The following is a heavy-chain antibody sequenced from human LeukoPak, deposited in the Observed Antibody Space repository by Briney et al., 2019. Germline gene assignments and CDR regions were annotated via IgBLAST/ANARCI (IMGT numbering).Heavy chain of an antibody. V-gene: IGHV3-74*01. J-gene: IGHJ4*02. CDR3: AREDCTIGAVCSSLLDH. D-gene: IGHD2-8*01. Sequence: GGSLRLSCAASGLTFSSDWMHWVRQVPGPGLVWVSRIDSDASTINYADSVKGRFTISRDNAKNTLYLQMNNLSAEDTAVYYCAREDCTIGAVCSSLLDHWGRGTLVTVSS. CDR1: GLTFSSDW. CDR2: IDSDASTI.